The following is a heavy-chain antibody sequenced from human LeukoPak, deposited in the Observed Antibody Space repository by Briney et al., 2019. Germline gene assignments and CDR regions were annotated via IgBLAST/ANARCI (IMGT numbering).Heavy chain of an antibody. V-gene: IGHV1-2*02. J-gene: IGHJ4*02. CDR2: INPNSGGT. D-gene: IGHD6-19*01. CDR1: GYTFTGYY. Sequence: ASVKVSCKASGYTFTGYYMHWVRQAPGQGLEWMGWINPNSGGTNYAQKFQGRVTMTRDTSISTAYMELSRLRSDDTAVYYCVRDMDSSGWYYFDYWGQGTLVTVSS. CDR3: VRDMDSSGWYYFDY.